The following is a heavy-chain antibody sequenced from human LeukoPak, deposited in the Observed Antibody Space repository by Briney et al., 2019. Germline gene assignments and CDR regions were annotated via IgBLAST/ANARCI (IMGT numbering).Heavy chain of an antibody. CDR1: GFSISNGYY. V-gene: IGHV4-38-2*02. CDR2: IYHSGST. Sequence: SETLSLTCTVSGFSISNGYYWGWIRQPPGKGLEWIGSIYHSGSTYYNPSLKSRVTISVDTSKNQFSLKLSSVTAADTAVYYCARGAVAGTPGNDYWGQGTLVTVSS. CDR3: ARGAVAGTPGNDY. J-gene: IGHJ4*02. D-gene: IGHD6-19*01.